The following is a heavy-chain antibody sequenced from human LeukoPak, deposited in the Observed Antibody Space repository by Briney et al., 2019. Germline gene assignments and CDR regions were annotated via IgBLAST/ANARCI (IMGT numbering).Heavy chain of an antibody. Sequence: GASLRLSCAASGFTFGSYAMSWVRQAPGKGLEWVSAISGSGGSTYYADSVKGRFTISRDNSKSTLYLQMNSLRAEDTAVYYCAKDGNYYDSSGYYVYWGQGTLVTVSS. V-gene: IGHV3-23*01. CDR3: AKDGNYYDSSGYYVY. CDR2: ISGSGGST. D-gene: IGHD3-22*01. CDR1: GFTFGSYA. J-gene: IGHJ4*02.